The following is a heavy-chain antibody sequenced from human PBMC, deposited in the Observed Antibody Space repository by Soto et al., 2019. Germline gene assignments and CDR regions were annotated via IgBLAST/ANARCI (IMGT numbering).Heavy chain of an antibody. D-gene: IGHD6-19*01. J-gene: IGHJ4*02. V-gene: IGHV3-7*05. CDR2: IKQDGSET. CDR1: GFTFSRYW. CDR3: AGGSGWLSDS. Sequence: EVQLVESGGGLVQTGGSLRLSCAASGFTFSRYWMKWVRQAPGKGLEWVANIKQDGSETYYVDSVKGRFTISRDNAKNLLFLQMNSLRAEDTAVYYCAGGSGWLSDSWGQGTLVTVSS.